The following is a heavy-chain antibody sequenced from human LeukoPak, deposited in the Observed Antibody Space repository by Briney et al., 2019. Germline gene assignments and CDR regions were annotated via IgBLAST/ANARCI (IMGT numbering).Heavy chain of an antibody. V-gene: IGHV4-34*01. D-gene: IGHD3-16*01. CDR1: GFTFNRYW. Sequence: GSLRLSCAASGFTFNRYWMSWVRQAPGKGLEWIGEVNHSGSTNYNPSLKSRVTISVDTSKNQFSQKLSSVTAADTAVYYCARRPYGVIRYMDVWGKGTTVTLSS. CDR2: VNHSGST. J-gene: IGHJ6*03. CDR3: ARRPYGVIRYMDV.